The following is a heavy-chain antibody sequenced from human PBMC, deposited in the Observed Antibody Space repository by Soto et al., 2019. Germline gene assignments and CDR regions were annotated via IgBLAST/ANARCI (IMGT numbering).Heavy chain of an antibody. CDR1: GYTFTSYY. Sequence: ASVKVSCKASGYTFTSYYMHWVRQAPGQGLEWMGIINPSTGSTSYAQKFQGRVTMTRDTSTSTVYMDLSSLRSEDTAVYYCARSYCSSTSCFTMNYQYFYGMEVWG. CDR3: ARSYCSSTSCFTMNYQYFYGMEV. J-gene: IGHJ6*02. CDR2: INPSTGST. V-gene: IGHV1-46*01. D-gene: IGHD2-2*02.